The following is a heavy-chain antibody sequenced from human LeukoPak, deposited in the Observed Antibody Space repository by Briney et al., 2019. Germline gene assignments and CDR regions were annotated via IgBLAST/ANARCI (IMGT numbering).Heavy chain of an antibody. J-gene: IGHJ5*02. Sequence: PGGSLRLSCAASAFTFSAFAMHWVRQAPGKGLDWVAVISYDGSNKYYADSVKGRFTISRDNSKNTLYLQMSSLRAEDTAVYYCVKGSQLIVAPQDRFDPWGQGTLVTVSS. V-gene: IGHV3-30-3*01. CDR3: VKGSQLIVAPQDRFDP. CDR1: AFTFSAFA. CDR2: ISYDGSNK. D-gene: IGHD5-12*01.